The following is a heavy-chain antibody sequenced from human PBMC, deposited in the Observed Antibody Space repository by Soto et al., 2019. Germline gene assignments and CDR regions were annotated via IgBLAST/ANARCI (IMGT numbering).Heavy chain of an antibody. CDR3: ASSPGGYYFEY. D-gene: IGHD2-8*02. J-gene: IGHJ4*02. V-gene: IGHV4-59*01. Sequence: SETLSLTCTVSGGSISSYYWSWIRQPPGKGLEWIEYIYYSGSTNYNPSLKGRVTISVDTSKNQFALKLSSVTAADRAVYYCASSPGGYYFEYWGEGTLVTVSS. CDR2: IYYSGST. CDR1: GGSISSYY.